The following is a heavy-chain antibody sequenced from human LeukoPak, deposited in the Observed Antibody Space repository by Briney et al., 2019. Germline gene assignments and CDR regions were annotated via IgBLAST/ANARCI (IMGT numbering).Heavy chain of an antibody. CDR1: GFTFSSYA. V-gene: IGHV3-30*04. D-gene: IGHD4-23*01. CDR2: ISYDGSSK. J-gene: IGHJ3*02. Sequence: PGGSLRLSCAASGFTFSSYAMHWVRQAPGKGLEWVAVISYDGSSKYYADSVKGRFTISRDNSKNTLFLQMNSLRAEDTALYYCARDYTVVKAFDIWGQGTMVTVSS. CDR3: ARDYTVVKAFDI.